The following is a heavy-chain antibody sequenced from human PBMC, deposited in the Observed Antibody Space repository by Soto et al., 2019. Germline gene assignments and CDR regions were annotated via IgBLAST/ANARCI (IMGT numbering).Heavy chain of an antibody. CDR1: GGSFSGYY. Sequence: KASETLSLTCAVYGGSFSGYYWSWIRQPPGKGLEWIGEINHSGSTNYNPSLKSRVTISVDTSKNQFSLKLSSVTAADTAVYYCARTGPVHRRYYYYDMDVWGKGTTVTASS. CDR2: INHSGST. V-gene: IGHV4-34*01. D-gene: IGHD2-8*02. CDR3: ARTGPVHRRYYYYDMDV. J-gene: IGHJ6*03.